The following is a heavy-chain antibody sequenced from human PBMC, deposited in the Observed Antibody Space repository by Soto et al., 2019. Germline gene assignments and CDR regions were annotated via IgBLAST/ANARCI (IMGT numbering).Heavy chain of an antibody. Sequence: QVQLVQSGAEVKKPGASVKVSCKASGYTFTSYGISWVRQAPGPGLEWMGWISAYNGNTTYAQKLQGRVTMTPDTSTSTAYMELRSPRSDDTAVYDWARGGVLDLRYFDWLLDYWGQGTLVTVSS. V-gene: IGHV1-18*01. CDR3: ARGGVLDLRYFDWLLDY. CDR2: ISAYNGNT. D-gene: IGHD3-9*01. J-gene: IGHJ4*02. CDR1: GYTFTSYG.